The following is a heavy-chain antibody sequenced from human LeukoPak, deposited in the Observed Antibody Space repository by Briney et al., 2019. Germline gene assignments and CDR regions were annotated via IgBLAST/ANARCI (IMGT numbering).Heavy chain of an antibody. D-gene: IGHD6-19*01. Sequence: GGSLRLSCAASGFTFSSYGMHWVRQAPGKGLEWVAVIWYDGSNKYYADSVEGRFTISRDNSKNTLYLQMNSLRAEDTAVYYCARGAISGWYVSTFDYWGQGTLVTVSS. CDR3: ARGAISGWYVSTFDY. CDR1: GFTFSSYG. J-gene: IGHJ4*02. CDR2: IWYDGSNK. V-gene: IGHV3-33*01.